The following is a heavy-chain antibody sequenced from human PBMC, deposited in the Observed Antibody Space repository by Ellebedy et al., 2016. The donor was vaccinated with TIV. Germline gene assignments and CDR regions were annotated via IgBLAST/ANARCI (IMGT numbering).Heavy chain of an antibody. Sequence: GESLKISCAASGFIFSDYYMSWIRQAPGKGLECVSYISSSGGTIYYADSVKGRFTISRDNGKNSLYLQMNSLRAEDTAVYYCARDTRFIDQQYNWFHPWGQGTLVTVSS. CDR1: GFIFSDYY. J-gene: IGHJ5*02. D-gene: IGHD2-2*01. V-gene: IGHV3-11*01. CDR2: ISSSGGTI. CDR3: ARDTRFIDQQYNWFHP.